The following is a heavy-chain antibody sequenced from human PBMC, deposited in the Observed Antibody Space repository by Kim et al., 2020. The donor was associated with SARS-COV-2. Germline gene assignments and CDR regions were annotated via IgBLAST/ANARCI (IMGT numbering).Heavy chain of an antibody. J-gene: IGHJ4*02. V-gene: IGHV3-74*01. CDR3: ATGNNWSFDY. CDR2: T. D-gene: IGHD1-1*01. Sequence: TVYADSVTGRCTVSRDNAKNTLYRQLSTLRAEDTAVYYCATGNNWSFDYWGPGTLVTVSS.